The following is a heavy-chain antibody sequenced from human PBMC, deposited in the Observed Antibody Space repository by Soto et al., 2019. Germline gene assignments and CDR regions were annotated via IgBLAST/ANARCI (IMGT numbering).Heavy chain of an antibody. CDR3: AREGAPYYYDSSGSIPHFDY. J-gene: IGHJ4*02. CDR1: GFTFSSYG. CDR2: IWYDGSNK. D-gene: IGHD3-22*01. Sequence: QVQLVESGGGVVQPGRSLRLSCAASGFTFSSYGMHWVRQAPGKGLEWVAVIWYDGSNKYYADSVKGRFTISRDNSKNTLYLQMNSLRAEDTAVYYCAREGAPYYYDSSGSIPHFDYWGQGTLVTVSS. V-gene: IGHV3-33*01.